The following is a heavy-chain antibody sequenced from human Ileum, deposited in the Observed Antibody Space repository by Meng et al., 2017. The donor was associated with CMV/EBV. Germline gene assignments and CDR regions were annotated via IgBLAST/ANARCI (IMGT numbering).Heavy chain of an antibody. Sequence: SCKASGSTFTSYYLHWVRQAPGQGLEWMGVINPNGGTTAYAQKFQGRVTMTGDTSTSTIYMELNSLRSEDTAVYFCAAKIDITYFDFWGQGTLVTVSS. V-gene: IGHV1-46*01. J-gene: IGHJ4*02. CDR1: GSTFTSYY. CDR3: AAKIDITYFDF. D-gene: IGHD1-14*01. CDR2: INPNGGTT.